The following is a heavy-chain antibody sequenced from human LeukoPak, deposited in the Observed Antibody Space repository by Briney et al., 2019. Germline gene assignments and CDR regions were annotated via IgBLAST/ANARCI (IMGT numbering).Heavy chain of an antibody. CDR1: GFTFSTYW. D-gene: IGHD2-21*02. Sequence: GGSLRLSCAASGFTFSTYWMNWFRRAPGKGLEWVGNINQDASEINYVDSVRGRFTISRDNAKNSLHLQMNSLRAEDTAVYYCATDRDNSDWQKRFDSWGQGTLVTVSS. J-gene: IGHJ4*02. CDR2: INQDASEI. CDR3: ATDRDNSDWQKRFDS. V-gene: IGHV3-7*01.